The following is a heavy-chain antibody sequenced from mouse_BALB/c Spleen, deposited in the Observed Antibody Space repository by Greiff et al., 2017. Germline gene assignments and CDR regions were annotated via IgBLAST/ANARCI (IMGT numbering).Heavy chain of an antibody. J-gene: IGHJ4*01. D-gene: IGHD1-2*01. CDR1: GYTFTSYW. Sequence: DLVKPGASVKLSCKASGYTFTSYWINWIKQRPGQGLEWIGRIAPGSGSTYYNEMFKGKATLTVDTSSSTAYIQLSSLSSEDSAVYFCAREGTTATLSYYAMDYWGQGTSVTVSS. CDR3: AREGTTATLSYYAMDY. CDR2: IAPGSGST. V-gene: IGHV1S41*01.